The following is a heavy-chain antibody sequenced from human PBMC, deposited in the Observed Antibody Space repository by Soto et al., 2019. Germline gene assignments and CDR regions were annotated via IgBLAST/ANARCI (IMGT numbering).Heavy chain of an antibody. V-gene: IGHV1-58*01. D-gene: IGHD3-3*01. J-gene: IGHJ4*02. CDR2: LVVGSGNT. CDR3: AAVPVLRFLQWLPAYFDY. Sequence: QMQVVQSGPEVKKPGTSVKVSCKTSGFMFTSSAVQWVRQARGQRLEWIGWLVVGSGNTHYAQHFQERVTLTSDMFTGTAYMELSSLRYEDTAVYYCAAVPVLRFLQWLPAYFDYWGQGTLVTVSS. CDR1: GFMFTSSA.